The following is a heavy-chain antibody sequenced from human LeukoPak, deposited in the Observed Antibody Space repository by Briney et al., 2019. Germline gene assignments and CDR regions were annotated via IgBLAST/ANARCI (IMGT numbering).Heavy chain of an antibody. CDR1: GFTFSSYS. CDR2: ISSSSSYI. D-gene: IGHD3-22*01. J-gene: IGHJ4*02. V-gene: IGHV3-21*01. Sequence: GGSLRLSCAASGFTFSSYSMNRVRQAPGKGLEWVSSISSSSSYIYYADSVKGRFTISRDNAKNSLYLQMNSLRAEDTAVYYCASIRHYYDSSGYYYWGQGTLVTVSS. CDR3: ASIRHYYDSSGYYY.